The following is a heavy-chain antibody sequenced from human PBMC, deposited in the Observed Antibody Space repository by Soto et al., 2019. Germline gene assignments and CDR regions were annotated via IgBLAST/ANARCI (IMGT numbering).Heavy chain of an antibody. Sequence: SVKVSCKASGGTFSSYTISWVRQAPGQGLEWMGRIIPILGIANYAQKFQGRVTITADKSTSTAYMELSSLRSEDTAVYYCARDMPGSWDTTDYYYYYMDVWGKGTTVTVSS. J-gene: IGHJ6*03. CDR1: GGTFSSYT. V-gene: IGHV1-69*04. D-gene: IGHD6-13*01. CDR2: IIPILGIA. CDR3: ARDMPGSWDTTDYYYYYMDV.